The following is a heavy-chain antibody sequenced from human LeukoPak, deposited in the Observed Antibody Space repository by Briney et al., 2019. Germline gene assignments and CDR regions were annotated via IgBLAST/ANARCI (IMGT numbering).Heavy chain of an antibody. V-gene: IGHV3-23*01. CDR3: AKSLTFIVGATRVDY. CDR2: ISGSGGST. J-gene: IGHJ4*02. D-gene: IGHD1-26*01. CDR1: GFTFSSYA. Sequence: GGSLRLSCAASGFTFSSYAMSWVRQAPGKGLEWVSAISGSGGSTYYADSVKGRFTISRDNSKNMLYLQMNSLRAEDTAVYYCAKSLTFIVGATRVDYWGQGTLVTVSS.